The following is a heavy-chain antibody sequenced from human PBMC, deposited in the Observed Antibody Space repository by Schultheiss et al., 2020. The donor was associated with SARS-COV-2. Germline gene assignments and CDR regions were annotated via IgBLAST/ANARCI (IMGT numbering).Heavy chain of an antibody. CDR2: IYSGGST. Sequence: GGSLRLSCAASGFTFSSYWMSWVRQAPGKGLEWVSVIYSGGSTYYADSVKGRFTISRDNSKNTLYLQMNSLRAEDTAVYYCARVGVALERDVWGQGTTVTVSS. J-gene: IGHJ6*02. D-gene: IGHD3-3*02. CDR3: ARVGVALERDV. CDR1: GFTFSSYW. V-gene: IGHV3-53*01.